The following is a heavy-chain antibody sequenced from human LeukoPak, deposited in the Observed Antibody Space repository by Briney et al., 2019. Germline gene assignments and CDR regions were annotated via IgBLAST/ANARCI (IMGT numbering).Heavy chain of an antibody. CDR1: GFTFSSYA. V-gene: IGHV3-64*01. CDR3: ARVSGWYWFDN. Sequence: GGSLRLSCAASGFTFSSYAMHWVRQALGKGLEYVSAISSNGRITYYANSVKGRFTISRDNSRNTLYLQMGSLRDEDMAVYYCARVSGWYWFDNWGQGTLVTVSS. CDR2: ISSNGRIT. D-gene: IGHD6-19*01. J-gene: IGHJ4*02.